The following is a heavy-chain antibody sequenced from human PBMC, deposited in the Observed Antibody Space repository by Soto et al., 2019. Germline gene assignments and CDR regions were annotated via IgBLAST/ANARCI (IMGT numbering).Heavy chain of an antibody. Sequence: QVQLQEWGPGLVKPLETLSLTCTVPGGSITSYYWSWVRQPPGKGLEWIGYIYYNGNINYNPSLKIRLTISLYTSKNQFSLRLSSVTAADTAVYYCATGRVYFGSEYWGQGTLVNVSS. CDR3: ATGRVYFGSEY. CDR2: IYYNGNI. CDR1: GGSITSYY. D-gene: IGHD3-10*01. V-gene: IGHV4-59*01. J-gene: IGHJ4*02.